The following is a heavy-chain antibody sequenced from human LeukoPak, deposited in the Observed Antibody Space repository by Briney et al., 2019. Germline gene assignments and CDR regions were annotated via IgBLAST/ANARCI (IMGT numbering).Heavy chain of an antibody. Sequence: PSETLSLTCTVSGGSISSGGYYWSWIRQPPGKGLEWIGYIYHSGSTYYNPSLKSRVTISVDRSKNQFSLKLSSVTAADTAVYYCARGVSSGWNGRSFDYWGQGTLVTVSS. D-gene: IGHD6-19*01. J-gene: IGHJ4*02. V-gene: IGHV4-30-2*01. CDR2: IYHSGST. CDR3: ARGVSSGWNGRSFDY. CDR1: GGSISSGGYY.